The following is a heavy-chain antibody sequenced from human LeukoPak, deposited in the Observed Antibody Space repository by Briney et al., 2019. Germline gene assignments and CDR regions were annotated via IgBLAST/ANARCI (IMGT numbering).Heavy chain of an antibody. CDR3: ATQRRAVWFDP. V-gene: IGHV3-23*01. CDR1: GFTFSSYA. Sequence: GGSPRLSCAASGFTFSSYAMSWVRQAPGKGLEWVSAISGSGGSTYYADSVKGRFTISRDNSKNTLYLQMNSLRAEDTAVYYCATQRRAVWFDPWGQGTLVTVSS. J-gene: IGHJ5*02. CDR2: ISGSGGST.